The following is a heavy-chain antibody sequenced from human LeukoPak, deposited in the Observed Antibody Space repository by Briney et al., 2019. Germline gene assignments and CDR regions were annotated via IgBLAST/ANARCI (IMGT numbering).Heavy chain of an antibody. V-gene: IGHV4-39*07. CDR1: GGSINSSSYY. CDR2: IYHSGYT. D-gene: IGHD6-19*01. Sequence: SETLSLTCTVSGGSINSSSYYWGWIRQPPGEALEWIGSIYHSGYTYYNPSLKSRVTISVDTSKNQFSLKLSSVTAADTAVYYCARGEVAGTYYYYYYGMDVWGQGTTVTVSS. J-gene: IGHJ6*02. CDR3: ARGEVAGTYYYYYYGMDV.